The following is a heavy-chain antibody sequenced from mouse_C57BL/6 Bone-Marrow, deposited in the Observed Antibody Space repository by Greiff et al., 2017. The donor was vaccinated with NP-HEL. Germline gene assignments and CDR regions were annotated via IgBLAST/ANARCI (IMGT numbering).Heavy chain of an antibody. Sequence: QVQLQQPGAELVRPGSSVKLSCKASGYTFTSYWMDWVKQRPGQGLEWIGNIYPSDSETHYNQKFKDKATLTVDKSSSTAYMQLSSLTSEDSAVYYCASYLYWYFEVWGTGTTVTVAS. CDR2: IYPSDSET. D-gene: IGHD5-5*01. J-gene: IGHJ1*03. CDR1: GYTFTSYW. CDR3: ASYLYWYFEV. V-gene: IGHV1-61*01.